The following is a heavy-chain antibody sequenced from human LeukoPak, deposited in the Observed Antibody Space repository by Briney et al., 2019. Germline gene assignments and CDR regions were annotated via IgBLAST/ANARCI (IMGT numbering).Heavy chain of an antibody. D-gene: IGHD3-22*01. V-gene: IGHV6-1*01. CDR2: TYYRSKWYN. J-gene: IGHJ4*02. CDR3: ARVVRYYDSSGYYHHFDY. Sequence: SQTLSLTCAISGDSVSSNSAAWNWIRQSPTRGLEWLGRTYYRSKWYNDYAVSVKSRITINPDTSKNQFSLQLNSVTPEDTAVYYCARVVRYYDSSGYYHHFDYWGQGTLVTVSS. CDR1: GDSVSSNSAA.